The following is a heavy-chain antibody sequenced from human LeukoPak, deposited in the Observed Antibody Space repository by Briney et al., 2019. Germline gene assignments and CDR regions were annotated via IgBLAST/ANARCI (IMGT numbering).Heavy chain of an antibody. CDR1: GGSISSYY. CDR2: IYTSGST. Sequence: SETLSLTCTVSGGSISSYYWSWIRQPAGKGLEWIGRIYTSGSTNYNPSLKSRVTISVDTSKNQFSLKLSSVTAADTAVYYCARVKVLLWFGELLVHRVGAFDIWGQGTMVTVSS. CDR3: ARVKVLLWFGELLVHRVGAFDI. V-gene: IGHV4-4*07. D-gene: IGHD3-10*01. J-gene: IGHJ3*02.